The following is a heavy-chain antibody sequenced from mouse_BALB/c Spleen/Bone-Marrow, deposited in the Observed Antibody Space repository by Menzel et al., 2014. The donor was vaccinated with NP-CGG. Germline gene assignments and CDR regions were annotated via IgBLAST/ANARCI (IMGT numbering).Heavy chain of an antibody. J-gene: IGHJ4*01. Sequence: EVMLVESGGDLVKPGGSLKLSCAASGFTFSSYGMSWVRQTPDKRLEWVATISSGGSYTSYPDSVKGRFTISRDNAKNPLYLQMSNLKSEDTAMYYCARDTMITYYYAMDYWGQGTSVTVSS. CDR1: GFTFSSYG. V-gene: IGHV5-6*02. CDR3: ARDTMITYYYAMDY. CDR2: ISSGGSYT. D-gene: IGHD2-4*01.